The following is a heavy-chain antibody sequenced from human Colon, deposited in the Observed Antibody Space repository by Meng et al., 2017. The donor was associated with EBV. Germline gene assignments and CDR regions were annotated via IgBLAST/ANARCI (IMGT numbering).Heavy chain of an antibody. CDR3: ARHFINWFDP. CDR1: GGSIGSYY. V-gene: IGHV4-59*08. J-gene: IGHJ5*02. CDR2: IYYSGST. Sequence: QVQLQESCPGLVKPSAALSLTCTVSGGSIGSYYWSWIRQPPGKGLEWIGYIYYSGSTNYNPSLKSRVTISVDTSKNQFSLKLSSVTAADTAVYYCARHFINWFDPWGQGTLVTVSS.